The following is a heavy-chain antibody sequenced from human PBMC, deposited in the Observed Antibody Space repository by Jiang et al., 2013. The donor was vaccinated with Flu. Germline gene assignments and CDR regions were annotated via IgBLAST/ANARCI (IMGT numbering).Heavy chain of an antibody. CDR3: AEEGDGSTWSSFDY. J-gene: IGHJ4*02. CDR2: ISIDGSRE. V-gene: IGHV3-30-3*01. D-gene: IGHD2-21*01. CDR1: GFTFRNYA. Sequence: SGGGVVQPGRSLRLSCEASGFTFRNYAMHWVRQAPGKGLEWVAVISIDGSREHYADSVKGRFTISRDSSKNMLYLQMNNLKSEDTAVYSCAEEGDGSTWSSFDYWGQGTLVAVSS.